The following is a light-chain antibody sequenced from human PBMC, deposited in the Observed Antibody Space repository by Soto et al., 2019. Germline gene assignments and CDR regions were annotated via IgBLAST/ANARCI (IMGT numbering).Light chain of an antibody. J-gene: IGKJ1*01. CDR2: AAS. Sequence: DIQMTQSPSSLSASFGDRVTITCRASQDIGVRLAWFQQKPGKAPQYLIQAASTLQSGVPSRFSGSGSGTEFILTLNSLQPEDVATYYCLQVKSFPPTFGQGNTVEIK. V-gene: IGKV1-12*01. CDR3: LQVKSFPPT. CDR1: QDIGVR.